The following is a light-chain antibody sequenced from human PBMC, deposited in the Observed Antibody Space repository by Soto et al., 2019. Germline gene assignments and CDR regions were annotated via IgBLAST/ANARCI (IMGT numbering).Light chain of an antibody. CDR1: SSDVDLYNV. CDR3: CSYGTKV. Sequence: QSALTQPASVSGSPGQSITISCTGTSSDVDLYNVVSWYQHHPGKAPKVIIYEVNKRPSGVSNRFSGSKSGNTASLTISGLQAEDEANYYCCSYGTKVFGGGTKLTVL. V-gene: IGLV2-23*02. J-gene: IGLJ1*01. CDR2: EVN.